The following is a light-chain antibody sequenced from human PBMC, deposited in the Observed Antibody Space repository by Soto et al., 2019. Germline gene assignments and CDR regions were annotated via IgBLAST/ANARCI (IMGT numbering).Light chain of an antibody. CDR1: QSVSSY. CDR2: DAS. V-gene: IGKV3-11*01. J-gene: IGKJ4*01. Sequence: EIVLTQSPATLSLSPWERATLSCRASQSVSSYVAWYQQKPGQAPRLLIYDASNRATGIPARFSGSGSGTHLTLTISSREPEENVLYYCHQRSNWSFGGGPQVEIK. CDR3: HQRSNWS.